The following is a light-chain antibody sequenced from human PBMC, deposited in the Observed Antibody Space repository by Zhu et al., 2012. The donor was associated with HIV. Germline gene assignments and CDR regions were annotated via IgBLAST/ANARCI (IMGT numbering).Light chain of an antibody. Sequence: IVLTQSPATLSLSPGERATLSCRASQSASIFVAWYQQRPGQAPRLLIYDATKRATGIPARFSGSGSGTDFTLTISSLEPEDFALYYCQQHRNWPLTFGGGTRVEIK. CDR1: QSASIF. CDR2: DAT. J-gene: IGKJ4*01. V-gene: IGKV3-11*01. CDR3: QQHRNWPLT.